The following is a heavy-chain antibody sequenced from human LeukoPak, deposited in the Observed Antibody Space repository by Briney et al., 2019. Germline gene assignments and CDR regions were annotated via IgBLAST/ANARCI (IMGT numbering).Heavy chain of an antibody. D-gene: IGHD5-24*01. Sequence: ASVKVSCKASGYTFTSYDINRVRQATGQGLEWMGWMNPNSGNTGYAQKFQGSVTMTRNTFISTAYMELSSLRSEDTAVYYCARQPRDGYNLVLAYWGQGTLVTVSS. J-gene: IGHJ4*02. CDR1: GYTFTSYD. CDR3: ARQPRDGYNLVLAY. CDR2: MNPNSGNT. V-gene: IGHV1-8*01.